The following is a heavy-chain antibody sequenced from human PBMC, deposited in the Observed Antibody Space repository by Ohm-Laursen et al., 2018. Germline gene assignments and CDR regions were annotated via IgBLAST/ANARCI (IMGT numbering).Heavy chain of an antibody. V-gene: IGHV4-4*07. CDR1: GGSISSYY. D-gene: IGHD2-2*02. Sequence: SDTLSLTCPVSGGSISSYYWSWIRQPAGKGLEWIGRIYTSGSTNYNPSLKSRVTMSVDTSKNQFSLKLSSVTAADTAVYYCARDTEYCSSTSCYNYFDYWGQGTLVTVSS. J-gene: IGHJ4*02. CDR2: IYTSGST. CDR3: ARDTEYCSSTSCYNYFDY.